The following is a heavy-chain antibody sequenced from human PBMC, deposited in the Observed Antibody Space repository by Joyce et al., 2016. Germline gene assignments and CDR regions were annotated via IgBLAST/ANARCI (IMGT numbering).Heavy chain of an antibody. CDR2: ISVNNGDT. CDR3: ADGEARRHI. V-gene: IGHV1-18*01. Sequence: QGQLVQSGSEVKKPGASVKVSCKASGFTFSKYGVTWVRQARGQGLEWMGWISVNNGDTNYSQKFQGRVTMTTDASTSTVYMELGSLRSDDSGVYYWADGEARRHIWGQGSLVTVSS. J-gene: IGHJ4*02. CDR1: GFTFSKYG. D-gene: IGHD6-6*01.